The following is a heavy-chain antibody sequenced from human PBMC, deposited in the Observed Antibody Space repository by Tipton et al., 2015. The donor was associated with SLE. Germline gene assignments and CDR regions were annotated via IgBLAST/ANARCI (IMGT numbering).Heavy chain of an antibody. CDR3: ARDYYGSGYWYFDL. Sequence: TLSLTCAVYGGSFSGYYWSWIRQPPGKGLEWIGEINHSGSTNYNPSLKSRVTISVDTSKNQFSLKLSSVTAADTVVYYCARDYYGSGYWYFDLWGRGTLVTVSS. J-gene: IGHJ2*01. CDR2: INHSGST. V-gene: IGHV4-34*01. CDR1: GGSFSGYY. D-gene: IGHD3-10*01.